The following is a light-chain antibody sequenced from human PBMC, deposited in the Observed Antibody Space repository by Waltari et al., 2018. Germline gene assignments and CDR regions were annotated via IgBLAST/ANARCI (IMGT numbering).Light chain of an antibody. Sequence: DIQLTQSPSFLSASVGDRVTITCRTSQDIYTYLAWYQQRPGRAPDLLIYAASTLESGVPARFRGSGSGTEFTLTISSLQAEDFASYYCQQVIFYPRTFGRGTKVEIK. CDR3: QQVIFYPRT. CDR2: AAS. V-gene: IGKV1-9*01. CDR1: QDIYTY. J-gene: IGKJ1*01.